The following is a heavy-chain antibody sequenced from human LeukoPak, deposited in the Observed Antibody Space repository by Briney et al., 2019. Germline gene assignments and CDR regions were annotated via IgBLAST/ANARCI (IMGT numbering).Heavy chain of an antibody. CDR2: INPNSGGT. CDR3: ARKGGMAKINYYYYYMDV. D-gene: IGHD5-24*01. CDR1: GYTFTGYY. V-gene: IGHV1-2*02. J-gene: IGHJ6*03. Sequence: ASVKVSCKASGYTFTGYYMHWVRQAPGQGLEWMGWINPNSGGTNYAQKFQGRVTMTRDTSISTAYMELSRLRSDDTAVYYWARKGGMAKINYYYYYMDVRGKGTTVTVSS.